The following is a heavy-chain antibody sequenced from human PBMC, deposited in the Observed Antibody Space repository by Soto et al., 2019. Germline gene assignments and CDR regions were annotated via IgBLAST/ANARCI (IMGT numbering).Heavy chain of an antibody. Sequence: TRSLTGPVTGSSISSIIYYWGWIRQPRGKGLEWIGSTYYSGSTYYNPSLKSRVTISVDTSKNQFSLKLSSLTAADTAVYYCARLKVIAVAGTTANWFDLWGPGTLVTVSS. CDR3: ARLKVIAVAGTTANWFDL. D-gene: IGHD6-19*01. V-gene: IGHV4-39*01. CDR2: TYYSGST. J-gene: IGHJ5*02. CDR1: GSSISSIIYY.